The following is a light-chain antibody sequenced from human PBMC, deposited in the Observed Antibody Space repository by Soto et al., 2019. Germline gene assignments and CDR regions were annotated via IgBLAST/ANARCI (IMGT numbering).Light chain of an antibody. Sequence: EIVLAESPATPSVSPGERATPPCRASQSVSSSDLAWYQQKPGQAPRLLIYGISTRATGIPMRLSGSGSGTEFTLTISSLQSEDFAVYYCQQYNNWPPTFGQGTKVDI. CDR1: QSVSSSD. V-gene: IGKV3-15*01. J-gene: IGKJ1*01. CDR2: GIS. CDR3: QQYNNWPPT.